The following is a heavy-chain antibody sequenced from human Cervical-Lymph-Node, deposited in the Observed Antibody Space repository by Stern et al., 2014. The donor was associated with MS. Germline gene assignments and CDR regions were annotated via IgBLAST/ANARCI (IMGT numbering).Heavy chain of an antibody. CDR1: GVSIRNYY. V-gene: IGHV4-59*01. J-gene: IGHJ4*02. CDR3: ARARSGTYSVVDY. Sequence: QVQLQESGPGLVKPSETLSLTCNVSGVSIRNYYWNWIRQPPGKGLEWIGFIYYSGSTYYNPSLESRVTISVDTSKNQFSLKLNSVTAADTALYYCARARSGTYSVVDYWGQGTLVTVSS. D-gene: IGHD1-26*01. CDR2: IYYSGST.